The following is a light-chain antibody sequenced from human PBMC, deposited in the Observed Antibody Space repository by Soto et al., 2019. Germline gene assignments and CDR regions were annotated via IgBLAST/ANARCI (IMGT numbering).Light chain of an antibody. CDR2: GAS. J-gene: IGKJ5*01. Sequence: EIVLTQSPGTLSLSLGERATLSCRASQSISSSLAWYQQKPGQAPRLLIYGASNRGTGVPDRFSGSGSGTDFTLTINRLEPEDSALYYCQRYDTLPPFFGQGTRLEIK. CDR1: QSISSS. V-gene: IGKV3-20*01. CDR3: QRYDTLPPF.